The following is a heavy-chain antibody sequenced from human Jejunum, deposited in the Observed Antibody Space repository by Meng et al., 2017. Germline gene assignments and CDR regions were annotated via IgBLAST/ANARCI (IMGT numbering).Heavy chain of an antibody. V-gene: IGHV1-69*06. D-gene: IGHD6-13*01. CDR1: GDTFNTYA. J-gene: IGHJ4*02. CDR2: ILPIIGTT. Sequence: SVKVSCKASGDTFNTYAISWVRQAPGQGLEWMGGILPIIGTTYDAQNFQGRVTITADKSTSTAYMELSSLTSEDTAVYYCARGGFSSSWRLDYWGQGTLVTVSS. CDR3: ARGGFSSSWRLDY.